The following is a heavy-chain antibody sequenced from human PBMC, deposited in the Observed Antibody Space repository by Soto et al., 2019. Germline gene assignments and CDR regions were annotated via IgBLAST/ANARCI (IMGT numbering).Heavy chain of an antibody. V-gene: IGHV3-23*01. J-gene: IGHJ4*02. CDR2: ISGSGGST. D-gene: IGHD2-15*01. CDR1: GFTFSSYA. Sequence: PGGSLRLSRAASGFTFSSYAMCWVRQAPGKGLEWVSAISGSGGSTYYADSVKGRFTISRDNSKNTLYLQMNSLRAEDTAVYYCAKVAKLGYCSGGSCNYFDYWGQGTLVTVSS. CDR3: AKVAKLGYCSGGSCNYFDY.